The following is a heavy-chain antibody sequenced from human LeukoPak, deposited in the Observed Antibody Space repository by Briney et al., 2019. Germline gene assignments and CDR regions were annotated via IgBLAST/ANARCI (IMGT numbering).Heavy chain of an antibody. CDR1: GFTFSSYG. CDR2: IRYDGSNK. Sequence: GGSLRLSCAASGFTFSSYGMHWVRQAPGKGLEWVAFIRYDGSNKYYADSVKGRFTISRDNSKNTLYLQMNSLRAEDTAVYYCAKVEGYSNYMDVWGKGTTVTISS. D-gene: IGHD2-15*01. V-gene: IGHV3-30*02. J-gene: IGHJ6*03. CDR3: AKVEGYSNYMDV.